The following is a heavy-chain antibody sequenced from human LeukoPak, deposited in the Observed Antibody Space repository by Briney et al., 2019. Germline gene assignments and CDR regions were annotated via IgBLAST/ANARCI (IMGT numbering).Heavy chain of an antibody. D-gene: IGHD3-22*01. J-gene: IGHJ5*02. CDR2: INHSGST. CDR3: ARGRDSSGDYNWFDP. CDR1: GGSFSGYY. Sequence: SETLSLTCAVYGGSFSGYYWSWIRQPPGKGLEWIGEINHSGSTNYNPSLKSRVTISVDTSKNQFSLKLSSVTAADTAMYYCARGRDSSGDYNWFDPWGQGTLITVSS. V-gene: IGHV4-34*01.